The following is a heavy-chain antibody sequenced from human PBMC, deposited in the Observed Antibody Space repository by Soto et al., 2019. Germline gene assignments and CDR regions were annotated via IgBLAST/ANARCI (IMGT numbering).Heavy chain of an antibody. CDR3: ATGDFYYYYGMDV. J-gene: IGHJ6*02. V-gene: IGHV3-48*03. Sequence: PGGSLRLSCAASGFTFSSYEMNWVRQAPGKGLEWVSYISSSGSTIYYADSVKGRFTISRDNAKNSLYPQMNSLRAEDTAVYYCATGDFYYYYGMDVWGQGTTVTVSS. CDR2: ISSSGSTI. CDR1: GFTFSSYE.